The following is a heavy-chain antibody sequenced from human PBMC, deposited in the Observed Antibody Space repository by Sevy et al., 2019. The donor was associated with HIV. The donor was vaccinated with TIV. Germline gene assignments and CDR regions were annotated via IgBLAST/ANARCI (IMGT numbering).Heavy chain of an antibody. J-gene: IGHJ3*02. D-gene: IGHD1-7*01. Sequence: GGSLRLSCAASGFTFSSYAMSWVRQAPGKGLEWVSGLSGNGGSTNYAVSVKGRFALSRDNSKNTLYLQMNNLRAEDTAIYFCAKDRIWELGDAFDIWGQGTMVTVSS. CDR1: GFTFSSYA. CDR2: LSGNGGST. CDR3: AKDRIWELGDAFDI. V-gene: IGHV3-23*01.